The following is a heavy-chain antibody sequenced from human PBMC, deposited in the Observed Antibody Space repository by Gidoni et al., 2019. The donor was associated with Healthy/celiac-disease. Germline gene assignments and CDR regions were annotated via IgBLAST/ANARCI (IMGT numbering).Heavy chain of an antibody. J-gene: IGHJ4*02. CDR2: ISSNGGST. V-gene: IGHV3-64*01. CDR1: GFTFSSYA. Sequence: EVQLVESGGGLVQPGGSLRLSCAASGFTFSSYAMHWVRQAPGKGLEYVSAISSNGGSTYYANSVKGRFTISRDNSKNTLYLQMGSLRAEDMAVYYCARDLSRTVTTQKLGYWGQGTLVTVSS. CDR3: ARDLSRTVTTQKLGY. D-gene: IGHD4-17*01.